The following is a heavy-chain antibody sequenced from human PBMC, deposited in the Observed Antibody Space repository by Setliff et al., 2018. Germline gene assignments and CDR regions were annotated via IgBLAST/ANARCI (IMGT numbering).Heavy chain of an antibody. Sequence: ASVKVSCKTSGYSFTVFGISWVRQAPGQGLEWMGWISPYYGSTNYAQKFQGRVTMTTDTSTSTAYMELPSLTSDDTALYYCVRGPGPSVVVAMPFDSWGQGTLVTASS. D-gene: IGHD5-12*01. V-gene: IGHV1-18*01. CDR2: ISPYYGST. CDR3: VRGPGPSVVVAMPFDS. J-gene: IGHJ4*02. CDR1: GYSFTVFG.